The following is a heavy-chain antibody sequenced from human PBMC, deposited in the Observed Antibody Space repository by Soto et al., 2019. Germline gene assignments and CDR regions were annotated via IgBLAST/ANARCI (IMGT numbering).Heavy chain of an antibody. CDR2: TYYRSNWRH. Sequence: SQTLSLTCAISGDSVSSNTAAWNWIRSSPSRGLEWLGRTYYRSNWRHDFAVSVRSRITVNPDTSKNHFSLQLNSVTPDDTAVYYCARGVAGSGFDLWGQGTLVTVSS. CDR1: GDSVSSNTAA. D-gene: IGHD6-19*01. J-gene: IGHJ4*02. CDR3: ARGVAGSGFDL. V-gene: IGHV6-1*01.